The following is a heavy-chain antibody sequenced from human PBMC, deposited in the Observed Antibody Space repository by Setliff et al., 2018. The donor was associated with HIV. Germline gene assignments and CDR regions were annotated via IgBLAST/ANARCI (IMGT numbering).Heavy chain of an antibody. V-gene: IGHV4-34*01. Sequence: SETLSLTCSVYGTSFSDHYWSWVRQTPGKGLEWIGEMNQSGTTNYNPSLKSRVTMSVDTSKNQFSLKLSSVTAADTALYYCARHVSGGGSFNWFDPWGQGTLVTVSS. CDR2: MNQSGTT. CDR1: GTSFSDHY. D-gene: IGHD1-26*01. CDR3: ARHVSGGGSFNWFDP. J-gene: IGHJ5*02.